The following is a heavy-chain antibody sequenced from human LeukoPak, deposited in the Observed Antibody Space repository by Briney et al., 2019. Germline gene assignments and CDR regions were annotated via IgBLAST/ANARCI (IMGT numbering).Heavy chain of an antibody. D-gene: IGHD6-13*01. CDR2: IYYSGST. J-gene: IGHJ4*02. CDR1: GGSISSYY. V-gene: IGHV4-59*01. CDR3: ARGSIAAADIDY. Sequence: PSETLSLTCTVSGGSISSYYWSWIRQPPGKGLEWIGYIYYSGSTNYNPSLKSRVTISVDTSKNQFSLKLSSVTAADTAVYYCARGSIAAADIDYWGQGTLVTVSS.